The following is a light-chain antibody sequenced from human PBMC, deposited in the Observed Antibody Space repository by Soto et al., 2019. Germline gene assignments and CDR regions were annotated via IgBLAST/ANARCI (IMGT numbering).Light chain of an antibody. CDR1: QSVSSY. V-gene: IGKV3-11*01. CDR2: DAS. CDR3: QQRSNWP. Sequence: EIVLTQSPATLSLSPGERATLSCRASQSVSSYLAWYQQKPGQAPRLLIYDASNRATGIPARFSGSGSGTDFTLTISSLVPEDFAVYYCQQRSNWPFGPGTKVDIK. J-gene: IGKJ3*01.